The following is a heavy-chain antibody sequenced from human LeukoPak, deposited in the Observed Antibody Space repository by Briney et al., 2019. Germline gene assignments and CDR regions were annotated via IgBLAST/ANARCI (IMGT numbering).Heavy chain of an antibody. J-gene: IGHJ4*02. CDR3: ARVFRWNYRSGFDY. Sequence: SETLSLTCTVSGGSISSSSYYWGWIRQPPGKGLEWIGSIYYSGSTYYNPSLKSRVTISVDASKNQFSLKLSSVTAADTAVYYCARVFRWNYRSGFDYWGQGTLVTVSS. CDR1: GGSISSSSYY. V-gene: IGHV4-39*01. CDR2: IYYSGST. D-gene: IGHD1-7*01.